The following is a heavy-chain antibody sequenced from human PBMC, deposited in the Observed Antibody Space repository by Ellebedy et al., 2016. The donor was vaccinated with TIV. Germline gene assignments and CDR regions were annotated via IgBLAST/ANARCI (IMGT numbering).Heavy chain of an antibody. D-gene: IGHD6-19*01. CDR1: GFTFSNFW. J-gene: IGHJ4*02. V-gene: IGHV3-74*01. CDR2: IDTDESTK. Sequence: GESLKISCAASGFTFSNFWMHWVRQAPGKGLMWVSRIDTDESTKNYADSVKGRFTISRDNAKKTLSLQMNSLRAEDTAVYYCASSPHSSDSYWGQGTLVTVSS. CDR3: ASSPHSSDSY.